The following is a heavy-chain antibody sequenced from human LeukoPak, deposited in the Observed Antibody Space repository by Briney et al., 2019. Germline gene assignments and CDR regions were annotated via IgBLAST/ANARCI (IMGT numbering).Heavy chain of an antibody. CDR2: ISPISGGI. D-gene: IGHD1-26*01. V-gene: IGHV1-2*02. J-gene: IGHJ4*02. Sequence: ASEKVSCKASGYTFTGYYMHWVRQAPAPGLEWTGLISPISGGINYAQKFQARVTMTRDTSNSTAYMELSRLSSDHTAVYYCARGISRVGARSFYFDYWGQGTLVTVPS. CDR3: ARGISRVGARSFYFDY. CDR1: GYTFTGYY.